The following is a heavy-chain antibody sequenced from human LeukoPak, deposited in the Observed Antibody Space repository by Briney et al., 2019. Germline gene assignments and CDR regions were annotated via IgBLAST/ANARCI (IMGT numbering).Heavy chain of an antibody. D-gene: IGHD6-19*01. CDR2: IKQDGSEK. J-gene: IGHJ4*02. CDR1: GFTFSSYW. V-gene: IGHV3-7*01. CDR3: ARSTSIAVAGPPLGGFDY. Sequence: SGGSLRLSCAASGFTFSSYWMSWVRQAPGKGLEWVANIKQDGSEKYYVDSVKGRFTISRDNAKNSLYLQMNSLRAEDTALYNCARSTSIAVAGPPLGGFDYWGQGTLVTVSS.